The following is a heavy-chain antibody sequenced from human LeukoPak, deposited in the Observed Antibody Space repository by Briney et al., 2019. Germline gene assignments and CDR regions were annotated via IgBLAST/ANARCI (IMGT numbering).Heavy chain of an antibody. D-gene: IGHD3-10*01. Sequence: GGSLRLSCAASGFTFSSYTMHWVRQAPGKGLDWVAFISYGGTDKYYADSVKGRFAISRDNSRNTLYLQMNSLRPEDTAMYYCARDPLSLRAYYFGYWGQGSLVTVSS. J-gene: IGHJ4*02. CDR3: ARDPLSLRAYYFGY. CDR2: ISYGGTDK. CDR1: GFTFSSYT. V-gene: IGHV3-30*09.